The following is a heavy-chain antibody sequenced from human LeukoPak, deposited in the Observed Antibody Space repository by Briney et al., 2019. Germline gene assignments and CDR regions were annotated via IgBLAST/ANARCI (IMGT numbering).Heavy chain of an antibody. V-gene: IGHV1-24*01. D-gene: IGHD2-15*01. CDR3: ARARAATPYYYYGMDV. Sequence: ASVKVSCKVSGYTLTELSMHWVRQDPGKGLEWMGGFDPEDGETNYAQKFQGRVTITADESTSTAYMELSSLRSEDTAVYYCARARAATPYYYYGMDVWGQGTTVTVSS. CDR2: FDPEDGET. J-gene: IGHJ6*02. CDR1: GYTLTELS.